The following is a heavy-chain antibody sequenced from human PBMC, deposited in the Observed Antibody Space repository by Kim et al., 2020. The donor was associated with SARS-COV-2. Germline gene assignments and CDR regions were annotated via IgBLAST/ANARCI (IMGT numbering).Heavy chain of an antibody. CDR3: ARGPVGPSYYYYMDV. J-gene: IGHJ6*03. Sequence: GSVKGRFTISRDNSKNTLYLQMYSLRAEDTAVYYCARGPVGPSYYYYMDVWGKGTTVTVSS. V-gene: IGHV3-53*01.